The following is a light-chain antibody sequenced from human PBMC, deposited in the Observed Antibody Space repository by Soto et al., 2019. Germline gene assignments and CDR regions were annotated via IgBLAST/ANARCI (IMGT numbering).Light chain of an antibody. CDR3: QQHNKNSGLT. V-gene: IGKV1-5*03. CDR2: SAS. Sequence: DIQLTQSPSTLSSSVGDRATITCRASQNIRSWLAWYQQKPGKAPELLIYSASGLDSGVPSRFSGSGSGTEFTLTISSLQPDDFAAYYCQQHNKNSGLTFGGGTKVEIK. CDR1: QNIRSW. J-gene: IGKJ4*01.